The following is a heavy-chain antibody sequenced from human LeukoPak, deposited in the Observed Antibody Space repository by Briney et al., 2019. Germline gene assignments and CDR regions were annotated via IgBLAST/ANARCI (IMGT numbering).Heavy chain of an antibody. D-gene: IGHD5-18*01. V-gene: IGHV4-39*01. CDR3: ARHPGRYSYGIDY. CDR2: IYYSGST. Sequence: SETLSLTCTVSGGSISSSSYSWGWIRQPPGKGLERTGSIYYSGSTYYNPSLKSRVPISVDTSKNQFSLKLSSVTAADTAVYYCARHPGRYSYGIDYWGQGTLVTVSS. J-gene: IGHJ4*02. CDR1: GGSISSSSYS.